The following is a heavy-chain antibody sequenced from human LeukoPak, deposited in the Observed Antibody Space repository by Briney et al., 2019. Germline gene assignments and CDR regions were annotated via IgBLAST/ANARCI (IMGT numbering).Heavy chain of an antibody. CDR2: IWYDGSNK. D-gene: IGHD6-13*01. CDR1: GFTFCSYG. V-gene: IGHV3-33*01. J-gene: IGHJ4*02. CDR3: ARSSIGYSSSWYLDY. Sequence: GGSLRLSCAASGFTFCSYGMHWVRQAPGEGVEWEAVIWYDGSNKYYADSVKGRFTISRDNSKNTLYLQMNSLRAEDTAVYYCARSSIGYSSSWYLDYWGQGTLVTVSS.